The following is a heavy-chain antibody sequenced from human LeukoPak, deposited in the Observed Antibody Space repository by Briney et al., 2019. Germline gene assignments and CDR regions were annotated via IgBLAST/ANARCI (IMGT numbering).Heavy chain of an antibody. D-gene: IGHD3-22*01. Sequence: RASVKVSCKASGYTFTGYYMHWVRQAPGQGLEWMGWINPNSGGTNYAQKFQSRVTMTRDTSISTAYMELSRLRSDDTAVYYCARESSSGYFDYWGQGTLVTVSS. V-gene: IGHV1-2*02. CDR1: GYTFTGYY. CDR3: ARESSSGYFDY. J-gene: IGHJ4*02. CDR2: INPNSGGT.